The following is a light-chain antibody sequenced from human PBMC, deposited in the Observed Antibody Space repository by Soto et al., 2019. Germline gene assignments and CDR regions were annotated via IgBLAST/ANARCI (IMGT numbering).Light chain of an antibody. J-gene: IGKJ4*01. CDR2: AAS. CDR3: QQANSFPLT. Sequence: DLQMTQSPSSVSASVGDRVTITCRASQGISSYLAWYQQKPGKAPNLLIYAASSLHSGVPSRFGGSGSGTDFTLTISSLQPEDFATYYCQQANSFPLTFGGGTKVEIK. V-gene: IGKV1-12*01. CDR1: QGISSY.